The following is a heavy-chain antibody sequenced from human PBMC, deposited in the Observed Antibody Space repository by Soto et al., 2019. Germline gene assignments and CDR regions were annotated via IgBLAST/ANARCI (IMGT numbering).Heavy chain of an antibody. CDR2: INHSGST. Sequence: PSETLSLTCAVYGGSFSGYYWSWIRQPPGKGLEWIGEINHSGSTNYNPSLKSRVTISVDTSKNQFSLKLSSVTAADTGVYYCARARRGYSYGRYYYYYGMDVWGQGTTVTVS. CDR1: GGSFSGYY. CDR3: ARARRGYSYGRYYYYYGMDV. V-gene: IGHV4-34*01. D-gene: IGHD5-18*01. J-gene: IGHJ6*01.